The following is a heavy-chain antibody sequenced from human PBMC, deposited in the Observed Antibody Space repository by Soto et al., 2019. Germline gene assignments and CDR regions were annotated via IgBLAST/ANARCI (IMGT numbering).Heavy chain of an antibody. J-gene: IGHJ4*02. D-gene: IGHD1-1*01. Sequence: VQLLESGGGLVQPGGSLRLSCVASGFTFSSFPMTWVRQAPGKGLDWVSTISATTPNTYYADSVKGRFTISRDNSKNTLYLQMNGLRTEDTAVYYCARDWNLDQWGQGTLV. CDR1: GFTFSSFP. V-gene: IGHV3-23*01. CDR3: ARDWNLDQ. CDR2: ISATTPNT.